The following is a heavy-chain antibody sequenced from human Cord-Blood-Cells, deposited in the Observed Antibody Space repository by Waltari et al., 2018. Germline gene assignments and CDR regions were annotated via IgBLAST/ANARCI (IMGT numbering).Heavy chain of an antibody. D-gene: IGHD3-16*01. V-gene: IGHV4-38-2*01. Sequence: QVQLQESGPGLAKPSATLSLTRAVSGYSISRGYYWGSIRQPPGKGLEWIGSIYHSGRTYYNPSLKSRVTISVDTSKNQFSLKLSSVTAADTAVYYCARQVLGGYFDYWGQGTLVTVSS. CDR2: IYHSGRT. CDR3: ARQVLGGYFDY. CDR1: GYSISRGYY. J-gene: IGHJ4*02.